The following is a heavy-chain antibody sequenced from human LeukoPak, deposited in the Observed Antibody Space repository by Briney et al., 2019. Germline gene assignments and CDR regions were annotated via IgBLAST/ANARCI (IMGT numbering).Heavy chain of an antibody. D-gene: IGHD2-15*01. J-gene: IGHJ4*02. CDR3: ARLLLGGVDY. Sequence: SETLSLTCTVSGGSISTYYWSWIRQPPGKGLEWIGYIYFSGSANYNPSLKSRVTISVDTSKNQFSLKLTSVTAADAAVYYCARLLLGGVDYWGQGTLVTVSS. CDR1: GGSISTYY. CDR2: IYFSGSA. V-gene: IGHV4-59*01.